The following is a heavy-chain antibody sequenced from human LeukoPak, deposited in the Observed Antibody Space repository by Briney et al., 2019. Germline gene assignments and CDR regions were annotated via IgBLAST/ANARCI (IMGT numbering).Heavy chain of an antibody. CDR2: IHYNGIA. D-gene: IGHD1-26*01. CDR3: ARHIPSGGTDAHFDY. J-gene: IGHJ4*02. Sequence: SETLSLTWTVAAPLYNYYWSWIRQPPGKGLGWIGYIHYNGIANYRPSLKSRLTMSLDTSKNQVSLKLNSVSAADTAVYYSARHIPSGGTDAHFDYWGQGTLVTVCS. CDR1: APLYNYY. V-gene: IGHV4-59*08.